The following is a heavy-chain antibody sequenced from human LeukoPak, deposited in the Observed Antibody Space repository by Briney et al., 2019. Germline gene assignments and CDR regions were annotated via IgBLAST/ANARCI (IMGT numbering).Heavy chain of an antibody. CDR1: GYTFTGYY. J-gene: IGHJ5*02. D-gene: IGHD6-19*01. CDR3: ARDCKYFSGYSSGWSLWFDP. Sequence: VASVKVSCKASGYTFTGYYMHWVRQAPGQGLEWMGWINPNSGGTNYAQKFQGRVTMTRDTSISTAYMELSRLRSDDTVVYYCARDCKYFSGYSSGWSLWFDPWGQGTLVTVSS. V-gene: IGHV1-2*02. CDR2: INPNSGGT.